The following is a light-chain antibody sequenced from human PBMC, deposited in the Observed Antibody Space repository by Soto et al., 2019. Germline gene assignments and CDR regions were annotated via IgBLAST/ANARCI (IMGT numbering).Light chain of an antibody. V-gene: IGLV2-18*02. CDR3: SSKTSSGPL. Sequence: QSALTQPPSMSGSPGQSVTISCTGTSSDVGSYNRVSWYQQSPGTAPKVMIYEVSNRPSGVPHRFSGSKSGNTASLTISGLQAEDEAHYYCSSKTSSGPLFGGGTKVTVL. J-gene: IGLJ2*01. CDR2: EVS. CDR1: SSDVGSYNR.